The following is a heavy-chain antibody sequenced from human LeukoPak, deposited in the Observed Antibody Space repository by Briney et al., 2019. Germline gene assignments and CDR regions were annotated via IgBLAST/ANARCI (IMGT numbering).Heavy chain of an antibody. J-gene: IGHJ4*02. D-gene: IGHD2-2*01. V-gene: IGHV4-39*01. CDR3: ARHLMERAYCSGTSCYFDY. Sequence: SETLSLTCTVSGGSISSRSYYWGWIRQPPGKGLEWIGSIYYKGNTYLNPSLKSRVTISEDTSKNQFSLKLSSVTAADTAVYYCARHLMERAYCSGTSCYFDYWGQGTLVTVSS. CDR1: GGSISSRSYY. CDR2: IYYKGNT.